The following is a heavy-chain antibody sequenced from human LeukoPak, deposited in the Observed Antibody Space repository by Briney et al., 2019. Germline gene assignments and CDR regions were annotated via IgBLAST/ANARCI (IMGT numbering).Heavy chain of an antibody. V-gene: IGHV3-33*01. D-gene: IGHD1-26*01. CDR3: ARQGGLGSYSTGSWFDP. CDR1: GFTFSNYG. Sequence: PGGSLRLSCAASGFTFSNYGMHWVRQAPGKGLEWLAVIWYEGTNKYYADSVRGRFTISRDNSKNTLYLQMNSLRVEDTAVYYCARQGGLGSYSTGSWFDPWGQGTLVSVSS. CDR2: IWYEGTNK. J-gene: IGHJ5*02.